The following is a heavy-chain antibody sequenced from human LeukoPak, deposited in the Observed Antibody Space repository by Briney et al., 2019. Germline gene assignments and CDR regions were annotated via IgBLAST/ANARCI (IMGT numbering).Heavy chain of an antibody. CDR1: AFPFSTYV. CDR3: ARGKISGFYPFYDY. V-gene: IGHV3-23*01. D-gene: IGHD3-22*01. Sequence: GGSLRLSCAASAFPFSTYVMSWVRQAPGGGLEWISSISGDGARTYYTNSVKGRFTIFRDNAKNSLYLQMNSLRDEGTAVYYCARGKISGFYPFYDYWGQGTLVTVSS. J-gene: IGHJ4*02. CDR2: ISGDGART.